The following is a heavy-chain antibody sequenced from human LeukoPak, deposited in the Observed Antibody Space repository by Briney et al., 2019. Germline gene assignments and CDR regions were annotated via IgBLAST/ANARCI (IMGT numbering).Heavy chain of an antibody. CDR1: GGSISSYY. CDR3: ARDHAYYYDSSGYYYVGASDI. Sequence: SETLSLTCTVSGGSISSYYWSWIRQPPGKGLEWIGYIYYSGSTNYNPSLKSRVTISVDTSKNQFSLKLSSVTAADTAVYYCARDHAYYYDSSGYYYVGASDIWGQGTMVTVSS. J-gene: IGHJ3*02. CDR2: IYYSGST. D-gene: IGHD3-22*01. V-gene: IGHV4-59*01.